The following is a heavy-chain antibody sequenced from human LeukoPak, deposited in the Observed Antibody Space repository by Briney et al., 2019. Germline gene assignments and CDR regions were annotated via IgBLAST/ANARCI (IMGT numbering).Heavy chain of an antibody. Sequence: SVKVSCKASGGTFSSYAISWVRQAPGQGLEWMGGIIPIFGTANYAQKLQGRVTMTTDTSTSTAYMELRSLRSDDTAVYYCARDHYDRAFDIWGQGTMVTVSS. D-gene: IGHD3-22*01. V-gene: IGHV1-69*05. CDR2: IIPIFGTA. J-gene: IGHJ3*02. CDR1: GGTFSSYA. CDR3: ARDHYDRAFDI.